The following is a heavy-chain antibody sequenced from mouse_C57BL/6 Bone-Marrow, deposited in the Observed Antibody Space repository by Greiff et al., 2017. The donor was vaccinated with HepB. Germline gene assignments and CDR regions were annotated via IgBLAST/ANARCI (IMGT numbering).Heavy chain of an antibody. Sequence: QVQLKQSGAELARPGASVKLSCKASGYTFTSYGISWVKQRTGQGLEWIGEIYPRSGNTYYNEKFKGKATLTSDKSSSTAYMELRSLTSEDSAVYFCARLVLRVFDYWGQGTTLTVSS. CDR2: IYPRSGNT. D-gene: IGHD1-1*01. CDR1: GYTFTSYG. J-gene: IGHJ2*01. V-gene: IGHV1-81*01. CDR3: ARLVLRVFDY.